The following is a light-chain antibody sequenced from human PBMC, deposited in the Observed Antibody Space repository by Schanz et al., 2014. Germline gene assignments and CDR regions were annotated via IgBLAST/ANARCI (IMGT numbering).Light chain of an antibody. CDR1: QSVSSY. V-gene: IGKV3-11*01. CDR3: QQRSNWPRGPLT. Sequence: EIVMTQSPGTLSLSPGERATLSCRASQSVSSYLAWYQQKPGQAPRLLIYDASNRATGIPARFSGSGSGTDFTLTISSLEPEDFAVYYCQQRSNWPRGPLTFGGGTKVEIK. CDR2: DAS. J-gene: IGKJ4*01.